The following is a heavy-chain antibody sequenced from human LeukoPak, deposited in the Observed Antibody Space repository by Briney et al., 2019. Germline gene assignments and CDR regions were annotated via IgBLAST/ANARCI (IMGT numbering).Heavy chain of an antibody. CDR3: AKDPLGYCSGGSCYSGDFDY. D-gene: IGHD2-15*01. CDR1: GFTFSSYD. J-gene: IGHJ4*02. Sequence: GGSLRLSCAASGFTFSSYDMHWVRQAPGKGLQWVAVISSDGSNKYYADSVKGRFTISRDNSKNTLYLQMNSLRTEDTAVYYCAKDPLGYCSGGSCYSGDFDYWGQGTLVTVSS. V-gene: IGHV3-30*18. CDR2: ISSDGSNK.